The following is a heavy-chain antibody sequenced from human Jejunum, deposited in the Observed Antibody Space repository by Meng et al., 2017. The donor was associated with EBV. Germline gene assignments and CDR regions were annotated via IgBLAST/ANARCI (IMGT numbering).Heavy chain of an antibody. D-gene: IGHD5-24*01. J-gene: IGHJ4*02. CDR2: IHHSGST. Sequence: QLQLREAGPRLVKPSRTLSLTCAVSGGSISTDHWWSWVRQPPGKGLEYIGEIHHSGSTKYNPSLKSRVTISVDKSNNHFSLKLSSVTAADTAVYYCARDRGVEDYWGQGTLVTVSS. CDR1: GGSISTDHW. CDR3: ARDRGVEDY. V-gene: IGHV4-4*02.